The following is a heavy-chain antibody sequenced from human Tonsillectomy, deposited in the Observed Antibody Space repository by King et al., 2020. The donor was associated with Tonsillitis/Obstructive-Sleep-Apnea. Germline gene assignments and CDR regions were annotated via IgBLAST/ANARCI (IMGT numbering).Heavy chain of an antibody. Sequence: VQLVESGGGLAQPGGSRRLSCAASGFAFSSYAMHWVRQAPGKGLEYVSAINFDGSRTYYADSVKGRFTISRDNSKSTLYLQMSSLRADDTAVYYCASEDYCDSGSNPDWGEGTLVTVSS. V-gene: IGHV3-64D*06. CDR1: GFAFSSYA. CDR2: INFDGSRT. D-gene: IGHD3-10*01. J-gene: IGHJ4*02. CDR3: ASEDYCDSGSNPD.